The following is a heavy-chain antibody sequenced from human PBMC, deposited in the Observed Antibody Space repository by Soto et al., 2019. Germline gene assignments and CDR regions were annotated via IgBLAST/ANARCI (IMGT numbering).Heavy chain of an antibody. V-gene: IGHV3-74*01. D-gene: IGHD3-3*01. CDR3: ARDSRPYYDFWSGYYQGNXFDP. J-gene: IGHJ5*02. Sequence: HPGGSLRLSCAASGFTFSSYWMHWVRQAPGKGLVWVSRINSDGSSTSYADSVKGRFTISRDNAKNTLYLQMNSLRAEDTAVYYCARDSRPYYDFWSGYYQGNXFDPWGQGTLVTVSS. CDR1: GFTFSSYW. CDR2: INSDGSST.